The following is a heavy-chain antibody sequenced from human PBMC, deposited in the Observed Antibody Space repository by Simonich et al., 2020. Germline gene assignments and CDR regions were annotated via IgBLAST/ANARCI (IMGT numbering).Heavy chain of an antibody. J-gene: IGHJ6*03. V-gene: IGHV1-2*02. CDR1: GYTFTGYY. CDR3: ARDLRGSYYYYYYMDV. CDR2: IYPNRGGT. D-gene: IGHD1-26*01. Sequence: QVQLVQSGAEVKKPGASVKVSCKASGYTFTGYYRHWGRQAPGQGLEGRGWIYPNRGGTNNAQKFQGRFTMTRDTSISTAYMELSRLRSDDTAVYYCARDLRGSYYYYYYMDVWGKGTTVTVSS.